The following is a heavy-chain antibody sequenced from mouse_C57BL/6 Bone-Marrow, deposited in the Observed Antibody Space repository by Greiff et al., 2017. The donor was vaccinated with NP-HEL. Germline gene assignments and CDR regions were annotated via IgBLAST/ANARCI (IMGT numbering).Heavy chain of an antibody. Sequence: EVMLVESGPVLVKPGASVKMSCKASGYTFTDYYINWVKQSTGKSLEWIGDINPYNGGTCYNQKFKGKATLTVDKSSSTAYMELNSLTSEDSAVYYCAGRYSNYEWYFDVWGTGTTVTVSS. CDR3: AGRYSNYEWYFDV. CDR2: INPYNGGT. CDR1: GYTFTDYY. J-gene: IGHJ1*03. D-gene: IGHD2-5*01. V-gene: IGHV1-19*01.